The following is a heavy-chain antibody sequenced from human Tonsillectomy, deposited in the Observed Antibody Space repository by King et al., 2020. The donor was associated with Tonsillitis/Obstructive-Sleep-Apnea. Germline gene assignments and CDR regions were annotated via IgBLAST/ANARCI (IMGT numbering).Heavy chain of an antibody. J-gene: IGHJ4*01. V-gene: IGHV3-30*04. D-gene: IGHD6-6*01. CDR3: ARFARSIGSSGYYIDS. CDR1: GFTFSSYA. Sequence: VQLVESGGGVVQPGRSLRLSCAASGFTFSSYAMHWVRQAPGKGLEWVAVISYDGSNKYYADSVKGRFTISRDNSKNTLYLQMNSLRAEDTAVYYCARFARSIGSSGYYIDSWGHGTLVTVSS. CDR2: ISYDGSNK.